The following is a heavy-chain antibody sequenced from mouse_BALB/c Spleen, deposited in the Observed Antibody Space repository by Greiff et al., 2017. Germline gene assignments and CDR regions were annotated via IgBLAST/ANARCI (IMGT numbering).Heavy chain of an antibody. D-gene: IGHD1-1*01. Sequence: VQLQQSGPDLVKPSQSLSLTCTVTGYSITSDYAWNWIRQFPGNKLEGMGYISYSGSTSYNPSLKSRISTTRDTSKNQFFLQLNSVTTEDTATYYCARRRDYGSSDYWGQGTTLTVSS. CDR2: ISYSGST. CDR1: GYSITSDYA. CDR3: ARRRDYGSSDY. J-gene: IGHJ2*01. V-gene: IGHV3-2*02.